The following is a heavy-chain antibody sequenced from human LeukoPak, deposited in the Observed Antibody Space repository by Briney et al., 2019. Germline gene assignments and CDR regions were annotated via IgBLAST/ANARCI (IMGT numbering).Heavy chain of an antibody. CDR3: ARRFDYHWFDP. D-gene: IGHD3-9*01. V-gene: IGHV4-59*08. Sequence: SETLSLTCTVSGGSISSYYWSWIRQPPGKGLEWIGYIYYSGSTNYNPSLKSRVTISVDTSKNQFSLRLNSVTAADTAVYFCARRFDYHWFDPWGQGTLVTVSS. CDR1: GGSISSYY. J-gene: IGHJ5*02. CDR2: IYYSGST.